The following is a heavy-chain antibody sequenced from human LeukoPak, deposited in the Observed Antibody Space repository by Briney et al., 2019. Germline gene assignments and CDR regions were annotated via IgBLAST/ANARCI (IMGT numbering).Heavy chain of an antibody. CDR3: AEDRCSSTSCYADY. D-gene: IGHD2-2*01. V-gene: IGHV3-30*02. J-gene: IGHJ4*02. Sequence: QPGGSLRLSCAASGFTFSSYGMHWVRQAPGKGLEWVAFIRYDGSNKYYADSVKGRFTISRDNSKNTLYLQMNSLRAEDTAVYYCAEDRCSSTSCYADYWGQGTLVTVSS. CDR1: GFTFSSYG. CDR2: IRYDGSNK.